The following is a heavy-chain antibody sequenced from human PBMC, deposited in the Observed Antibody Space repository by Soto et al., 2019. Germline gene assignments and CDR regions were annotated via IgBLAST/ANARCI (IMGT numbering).Heavy chain of an antibody. CDR1: GYTFTSYA. CDR3: ARDQVVPAATGYYYYMDV. Sequence: QVQLVQSGAEVKKPGASVKVSCKASGYTFTSYAMHWVRQAPGQRLEWMGWINAGNGNTKYSQKFQGRVTITRDTSARTAYMELSSLRYEDTAVYYCARDQVVPAATGYYYYMDVWGKGTTVTVSS. J-gene: IGHJ6*03. CDR2: INAGNGNT. V-gene: IGHV1-3*01. D-gene: IGHD2-2*01.